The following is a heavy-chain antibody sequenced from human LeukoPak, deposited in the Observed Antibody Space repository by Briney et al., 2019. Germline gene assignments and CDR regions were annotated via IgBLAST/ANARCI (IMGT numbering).Heavy chain of an antibody. Sequence: ETLSLTCAVYGGSFSGYYWSWVRQAPGKGLEWVSSISSSSSYIYYADSVKGRFTISRDNAKNSLYLQMNSLRAEDTAVYYCARDQGYDSSGGFDYWGQGTLVTVSS. CDR3: ARDQGYDSSGGFDY. CDR1: GGSFSGYY. CDR2: ISSSSSYI. J-gene: IGHJ4*02. D-gene: IGHD3-22*01. V-gene: IGHV3-21*01.